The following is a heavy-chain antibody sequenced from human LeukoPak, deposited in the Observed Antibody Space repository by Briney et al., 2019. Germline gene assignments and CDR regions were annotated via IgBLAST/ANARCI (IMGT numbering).Heavy chain of an antibody. CDR1: GGSISSGGYY. D-gene: IGHD3-22*01. J-gene: IGHJ6*02. V-gene: IGHV4-31*03. CDR2: IYYSGST. Sequence: PSETLSLTCTVSGGSISSGGYYWSWIRQHPGKGLEWIGYIYYSGSTCYNPSLKSRVTISVDTSKNQFSLKLSSVTAADTAVYYCARDYYDSSYGMDVWGQGTTVTVSS. CDR3: ARDYYDSSYGMDV.